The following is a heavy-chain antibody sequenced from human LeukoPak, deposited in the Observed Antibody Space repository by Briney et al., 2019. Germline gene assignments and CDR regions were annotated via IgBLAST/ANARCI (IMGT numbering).Heavy chain of an antibody. CDR2: IKPDGSEK. J-gene: IGHJ4*02. V-gene: IGHV3-7*01. CDR3: VRGHHDLEY. Sequence: PGGSLRLSCAVTGLTFSDYWMTWVRQAPGKGLEWVATIKPDGSEKYYVDSVKGRFTISRDNAKNSLYLQMNSLRAEETAVYYCVRGHHDLEYWGQGTLVTVSS. D-gene: IGHD3-3*01. CDR1: GLTFSDYW.